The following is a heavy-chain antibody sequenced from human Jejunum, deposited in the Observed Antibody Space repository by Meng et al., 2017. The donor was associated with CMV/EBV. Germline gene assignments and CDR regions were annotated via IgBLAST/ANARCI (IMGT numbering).Heavy chain of an antibody. CDR2: IRNDGNDK. Sequence: SCAVSGFTLSSYGMHWVRQAPGKGLEWVAFIRNDGNDKPYADSVKGRFTISRDNSKNTLYLQMNSLRVEDTTVYYCAEDRVLSEYWGQGTLVTVSS. V-gene: IGHV3-30*02. CDR3: AEDRVLSEY. D-gene: IGHD2/OR15-2a*01. CDR1: GFTLSSYG. J-gene: IGHJ4*02.